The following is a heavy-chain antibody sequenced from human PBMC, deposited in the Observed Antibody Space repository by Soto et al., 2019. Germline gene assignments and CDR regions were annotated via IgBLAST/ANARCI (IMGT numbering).Heavy chain of an antibody. V-gene: IGHV3-30*18. CDR2: ISYDGSNK. CDR1: GFTFSSYG. CDR3: AKDSGRYSGYDPDAFDI. Sequence: GGSLRLSCAASGFTFSSYGMHWVRQAPGKGLEWVAVISYDGSNKYYADSVKGRFTISRDNSKNTLYLQMNSLRAEDTAVYYCAKDSGRYSGYDPDAFDIWGQGTMVTVSS. J-gene: IGHJ3*02. D-gene: IGHD5-12*01.